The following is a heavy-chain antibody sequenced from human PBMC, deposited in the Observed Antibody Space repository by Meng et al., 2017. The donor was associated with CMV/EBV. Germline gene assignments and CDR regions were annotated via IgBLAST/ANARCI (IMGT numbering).Heavy chain of an antibody. CDR3: AKKSSSSSPRQYYFDY. Sequence: GGSLRLSCAASGFTFSSYGMHWVRQAPGKGLEWVAFIRYDGSNKYYADSVKGRFTISRDNSKNTLYLQMNSLRAEDTAVYYCAKKSSSSSPRQYYFDYWGQGTLVTVSS. J-gene: IGHJ4*02. V-gene: IGHV3-30*02. CDR2: IRYDGSNK. CDR1: GFTFSSYG. D-gene: IGHD6-6*01.